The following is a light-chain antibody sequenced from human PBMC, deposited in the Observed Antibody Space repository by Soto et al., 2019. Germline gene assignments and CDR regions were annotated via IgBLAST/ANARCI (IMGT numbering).Light chain of an antibody. V-gene: IGLV2-11*01. CDR3: CSYAGRYTYV. J-gene: IGLJ1*01. CDR1: SSDVGGYNY. CDR2: DVS. Sequence: QSVLTQPRSVSGSPGQSVTISCTGASSDVGGYNYVSWYRQHPGKAPKLMIYDVSKRPSGVPDRFSGSKSGYTASLTISGLQTEDEADYYCCSYAGRYTYVFGTGTKLTVL.